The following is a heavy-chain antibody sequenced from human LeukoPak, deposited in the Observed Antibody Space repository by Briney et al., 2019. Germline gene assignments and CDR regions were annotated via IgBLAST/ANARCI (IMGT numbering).Heavy chain of an antibody. CDR1: GYTFTCYY. J-gene: IGHJ6*03. D-gene: IGHD6-13*01. CDR3: ARGTIAASDYYYYYYMDV. CDR2: INPNSGGT. V-gene: IGHV1-2*02. Sequence: GASVKVSCKASGYTFTCYYMHWVRHAPGQGHEWMGWINPNSGGTNYAQKFQGRVTMTRDTSISTAYMELSRLRSDDTAVYYCARGTIAASDYYYYYYMDVWGKGTTVTVSS.